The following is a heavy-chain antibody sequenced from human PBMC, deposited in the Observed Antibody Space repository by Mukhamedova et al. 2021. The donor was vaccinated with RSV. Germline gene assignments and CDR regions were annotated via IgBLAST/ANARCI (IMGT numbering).Heavy chain of an antibody. CDR3: TKVRDVILVPAAEDDAFDI. Sequence: KVNSYATAYAASVKGRFTFSRDDSKNTAYLQMSSLKTEDTAVYYFTKVRDVILVPAAEDDAFDIWGQGTMVSVSS. D-gene: IGHD2-2*01. V-gene: IGHV3-73*01. CDR2: KVNSYAT. J-gene: IGHJ3*02.